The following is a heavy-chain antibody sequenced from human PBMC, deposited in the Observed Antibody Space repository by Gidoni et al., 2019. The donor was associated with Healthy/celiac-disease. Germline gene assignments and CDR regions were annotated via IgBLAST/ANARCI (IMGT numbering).Heavy chain of an antibody. Sequence: QVQLVQSGAEVKKPGSSVKVSCKASGGTFSSYAISWVRQAPGQGLEWMGGIIPIFGTANYAQKFQGRVTITADESTSTAYMELSSLRSEDTAVYYCAREEVMVRAYSSGYYYMDVWGKGTTVTVSS. J-gene: IGHJ6*03. CDR1: GGTFSSYA. D-gene: IGHD3-10*01. CDR2: IIPIFGTA. V-gene: IGHV1-69*01. CDR3: AREEVMVRAYSSGYYYMDV.